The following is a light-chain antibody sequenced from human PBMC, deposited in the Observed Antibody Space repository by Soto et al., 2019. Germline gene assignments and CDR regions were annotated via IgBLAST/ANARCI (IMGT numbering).Light chain of an antibody. CDR2: DAS. CDR1: QSIGSW. Sequence: DIQVPQSPSTLSASVGDRVTITCRASQSIGSWLAWYQQKPGRAPKLLIFDASSLESGVPSRFSGSGSGTEFTLTISSLQPDDYATYYCQQYSSYSRTFGQGTKVDIK. V-gene: IGKV1-5*01. J-gene: IGKJ1*01. CDR3: QQYSSYSRT.